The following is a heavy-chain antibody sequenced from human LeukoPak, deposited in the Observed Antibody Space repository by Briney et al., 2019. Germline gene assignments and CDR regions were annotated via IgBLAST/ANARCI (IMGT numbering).Heavy chain of an antibody. V-gene: IGHV1-2*02. J-gene: IGHJ6*02. CDR1: GYTFTGYY. CDR2: INPNSGGT. D-gene: IGHD4-17*01. CDR3: ARDFTVTFTYYYYGMDV. Sequence: GASVKDSCKASGYTFTGYYMHWVRQAPGQGLAWMGWINPNSGGTNYAQKFQGRVTMTRDTSISTAYMELSRLRSDDTAVYYCARDFTVTFTYYYYGMDVWGQGTTVTVSS.